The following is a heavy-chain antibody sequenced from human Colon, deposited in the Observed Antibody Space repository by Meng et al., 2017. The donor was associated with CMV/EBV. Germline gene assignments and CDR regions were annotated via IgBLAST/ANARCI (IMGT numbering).Heavy chain of an antibody. CDR1: GFTFDSYA. Sequence: GESLKISCAASGFTFDSYAMTWVRQAPGKGLEWVSLIYSGVSRTYYADSVRGRFTISRDDSKNTLYLQMNSLRAEDTAIYYCAKPQGYHSYYYQYGMEVWGRGTAVTVSS. D-gene: IGHD2-2*01. CDR3: AKPQGYHSYYYQYGMEV. J-gene: IGHJ6*02. CDR2: IYSGVSRT. V-gene: IGHV3-23*03.